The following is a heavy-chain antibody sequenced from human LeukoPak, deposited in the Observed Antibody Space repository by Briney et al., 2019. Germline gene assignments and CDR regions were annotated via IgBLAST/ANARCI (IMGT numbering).Heavy chain of an antibody. CDR2: ISSSSSTI. CDR1: GFTFSSYS. J-gene: IGHJ4*02. V-gene: IGHV3-48*02. Sequence: GGSLRLSCAASGFTFSSYSMNWVRQAPGKGLEWVSYISSSSSTIYYADSVKGRFTISRDNAKNSLYLQMNSLRDEDTAVYYCARYSHLGSRVAVAGFDYWGQGTLVTVSS. D-gene: IGHD6-19*01. CDR3: ARYSHLGSRVAVAGFDY.